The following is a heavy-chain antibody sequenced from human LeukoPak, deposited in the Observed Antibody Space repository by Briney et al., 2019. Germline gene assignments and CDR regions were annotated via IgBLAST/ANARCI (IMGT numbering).Heavy chain of an antibody. CDR2: IYYSGST. V-gene: IGHV4-59*08. Sequence: SETLSLTCTVSGGSISSYYWSWIRQPPGKGLEWIGYIYYSGSTNYNPSLKSRVTISVDTSKNQFSLKLSSVTAADTAVYYCARVGSYYDSSGYRRLDAFDIWGQGTMVTVSS. CDR1: GGSISSYY. CDR3: ARVGSYYDSSGYRRLDAFDI. D-gene: IGHD3-22*01. J-gene: IGHJ3*02.